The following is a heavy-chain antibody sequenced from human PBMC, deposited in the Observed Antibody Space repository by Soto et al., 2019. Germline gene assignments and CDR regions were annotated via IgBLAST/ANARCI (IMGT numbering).Heavy chain of an antibody. CDR1: DDSSSSYK. CDR3: VRQGFGSLHGLVDV. D-gene: IGHD3-10*01. J-gene: IGHJ6*02. V-gene: IGHV4-59*08. CDR2: IDSSGGT. Sequence: QVQLQESGPGLVKPSETLSLTCTVSDDSSSSYKWSWIRQPPGRRLEWIGYIDSSGGTSYNPSLQLRVTLSVDTSTTQFSLKLSSVPAADAAVYYCVRQGFGSLHGLVDVWGQGTTVTVSS.